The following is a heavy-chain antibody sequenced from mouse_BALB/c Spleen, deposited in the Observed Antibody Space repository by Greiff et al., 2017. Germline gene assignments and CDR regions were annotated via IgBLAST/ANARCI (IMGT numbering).Heavy chain of an antibody. V-gene: IGHV5-4*02. CDR1: GFTFSDYY. CDR2: ISDGGSYT. CDR3: ARVHYYAMDY. Sequence: EVKLQESGGGLVKPGGSLKLSCAASGFTFSDYYMYWVRQTPEKRLEWVATISDGGSYTYYPDSVKGRFTISRDNAKNNLYLQMSSLKSEDTAMYYCARVHYYAMDYWGQGTSVTVSS. J-gene: IGHJ4*01.